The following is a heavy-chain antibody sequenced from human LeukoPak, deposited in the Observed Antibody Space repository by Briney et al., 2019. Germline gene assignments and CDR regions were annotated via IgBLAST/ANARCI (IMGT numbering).Heavy chain of an antibody. D-gene: IGHD1-26*01. CDR3: ARGGGSSKNFDY. CDR2: ISFDGSNK. J-gene: IGHJ4*02. CDR1: GFTFSSYD. Sequence: GGSLRLSCAASGFTFSSYDMHWVRQAPGKGLEWVAVISFDGSNKYSADSVKGRFTISRDNSENTLYLQMNSLRAEDTAVYYCARGGGSSKNFDYWGQGALVTVSS. V-gene: IGHV3-30*03.